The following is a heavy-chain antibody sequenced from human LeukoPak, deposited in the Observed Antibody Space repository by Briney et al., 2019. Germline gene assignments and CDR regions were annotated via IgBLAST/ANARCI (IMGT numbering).Heavy chain of an antibody. Sequence: SETLSLTCAVYGGSFSGYYWSWIRQPPGKGLGWIGEINHIGSTNYNPSLKSRVTISVDTSKNQFSLKLSSVTAADTAVYYCASSTPYIAVAAIWGQGTLVTVSS. CDR2: INHIGST. CDR1: GGSFSGYY. V-gene: IGHV4-34*01. J-gene: IGHJ4*02. CDR3: ASSTPYIAVAAI. D-gene: IGHD6-19*01.